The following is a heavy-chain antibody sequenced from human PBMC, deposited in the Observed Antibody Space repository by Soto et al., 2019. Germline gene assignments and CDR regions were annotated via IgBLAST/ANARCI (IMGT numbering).Heavy chain of an antibody. V-gene: IGHV4-39*01. D-gene: IGHD6-13*01. Sequence: QLQLQESGPGLVKPLETLSLTCTVSGGSISSSTYYWGWIRQPPGKGLDWIGNLYYSGNTYYAPSLKSRGTISVDSSKNQFSLKLNSVTAADTAVYYCARGVTNSWYYFDYWGQGTLVTVSS. CDR1: GGSISSSTYY. J-gene: IGHJ4*02. CDR3: ARGVTNSWYYFDY. CDR2: LYYSGNT.